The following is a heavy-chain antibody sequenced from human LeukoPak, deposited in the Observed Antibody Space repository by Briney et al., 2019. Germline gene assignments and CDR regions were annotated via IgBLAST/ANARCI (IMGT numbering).Heavy chain of an antibody. Sequence: GGSLRLSCAASGFTFSRFGMHWVRQSPGKGLEWVAVISYDGSDKYYADSVKGRFTISRDNSRDWVFLQMSSLRAEDTAVYYCVSGIALYYFDYWGQGTLVTASS. V-gene: IGHV3-30*03. CDR2: ISYDGSDK. CDR1: GFTFSRFG. CDR3: VSGIALYYFDY. J-gene: IGHJ4*02. D-gene: IGHD6-13*01.